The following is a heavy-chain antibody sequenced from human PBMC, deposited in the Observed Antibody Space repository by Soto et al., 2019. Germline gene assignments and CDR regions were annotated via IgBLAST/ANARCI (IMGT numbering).Heavy chain of an antibody. V-gene: IGHV1-69*08. CDR3: ARDTKIAVACSPLDY. Sequence: QVQLVQSGAEVKKPGSSVKVSCKASGGTFSSYTISWVRQAPGQGLEWMGRIIPILGIANYAQKFQGRVTITAEKSTSTAYMKLSSRRFEDTAVYYVARDTKIAVACSPLDYWGQGTLVTVS. J-gene: IGHJ4*02. CDR1: GGTFSSYT. CDR2: IIPILGIA. D-gene: IGHD6-19*01.